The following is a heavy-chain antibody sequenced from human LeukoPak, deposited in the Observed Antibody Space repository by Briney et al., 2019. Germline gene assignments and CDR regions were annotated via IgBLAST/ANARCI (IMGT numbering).Heavy chain of an antibody. Sequence: SETLSLTCTVSGGSISSYYWSWIRQPPGKGLEWIGYIYYSGSTNYNPPPKSRVTISVDTSKNQFSLKLSSVTAADTAVYYCARGDPGITGTTYFDYWGQGTLVTVSS. D-gene: IGHD1-20*01. CDR1: GGSISSYY. V-gene: IGHV4-59*01. J-gene: IGHJ4*02. CDR2: IYYSGST. CDR3: ARGDPGITGTTYFDY.